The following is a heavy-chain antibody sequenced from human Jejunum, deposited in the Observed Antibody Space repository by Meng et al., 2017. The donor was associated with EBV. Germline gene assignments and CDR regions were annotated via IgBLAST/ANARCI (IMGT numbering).Heavy chain of an antibody. Sequence: QVQRQESGPGLGKPSGTLSLTCAVSGDSISSSNWWSWVRQPPGKGLEWIGEIYHSGSTNYNPSLKSRVTISVDKSKNQFSLKLSSVTAADTAVYYCARYGSGYFPALWYWGQGTLVTVSS. CDR1: GDSISSSNW. D-gene: IGHD3-3*01. CDR2: IYHSGST. CDR3: ARYGSGYFPALWY. V-gene: IGHV4-4*02. J-gene: IGHJ4*02.